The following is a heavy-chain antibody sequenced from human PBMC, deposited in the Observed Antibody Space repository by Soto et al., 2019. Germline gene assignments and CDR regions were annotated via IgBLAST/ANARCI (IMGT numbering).Heavy chain of an antibody. J-gene: IGHJ6*02. CDR3: ARDNGIPYYYYGMDV. V-gene: IGHV1-24*01. D-gene: IGHD1-20*01. Sequence: ASVKFSCKVSGYTLTELSMHWVRQAPGKGLEWMGGFDPEDGETIYAQKFQGRVTMTADTSTSTAYMELSSLRSEDTAVYYCARDNGIPYYYYGMDVWGQGTTVTVSS. CDR2: FDPEDGET. CDR1: GYTLTELS.